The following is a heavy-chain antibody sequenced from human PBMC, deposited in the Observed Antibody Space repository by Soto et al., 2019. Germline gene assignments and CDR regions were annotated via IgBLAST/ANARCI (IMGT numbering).Heavy chain of an antibody. CDR2: IIPMFETV. D-gene: IGHD2-15*01. CDR1: GGTFDNYA. V-gene: IGHV1-69*13. J-gene: IGHJ6*02. Sequence: SVKVSCKASGGTFDNYAVSWVRQAPGQGLEWMGGIIPMFETVNYAQRFQGRLTIAADEPTSTAYMELTSLTSADTAIYFCARGLRTGNYGMDVWGQGTTVTVSS. CDR3: ARGLRTGNYGMDV.